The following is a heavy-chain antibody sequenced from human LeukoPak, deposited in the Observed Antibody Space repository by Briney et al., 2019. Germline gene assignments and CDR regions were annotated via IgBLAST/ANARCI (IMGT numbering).Heavy chain of an antibody. CDR2: ISGSGGST. CDR1: GLTVSSNY. Sequence: PGGSLRLSCAASGLTVSSNYMSWVRQAPGKGLEWVSAISGSGGSTYYADSVKGRFTISRDNSKNTLYLQMNSLRAEDTAVYYCAKIVVVTAGWGQGTLATVSS. J-gene: IGHJ4*02. CDR3: AKIVVVTAG. D-gene: IGHD3-22*01. V-gene: IGHV3-23*01.